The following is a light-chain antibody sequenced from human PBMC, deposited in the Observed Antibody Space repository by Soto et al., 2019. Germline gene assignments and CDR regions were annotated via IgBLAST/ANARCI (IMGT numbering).Light chain of an antibody. CDR3: QQHGGSPPYT. CDR2: GVS. V-gene: IGKV3-20*01. J-gene: IGKJ2*01. Sequence: EIVLTQSPGTLSLSPGERATLSCRASQSVSSSYLAWYQQKPGQAPRLLIYGVSSRATGIPDRFSGSGSGKDFTLTITRLEPEDFAVYYCQQHGGSPPYTFGQGTKLEIK. CDR1: QSVSSSY.